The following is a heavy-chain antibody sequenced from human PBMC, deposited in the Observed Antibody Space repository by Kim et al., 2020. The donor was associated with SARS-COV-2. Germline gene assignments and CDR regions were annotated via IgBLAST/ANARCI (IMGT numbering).Heavy chain of an antibody. Sequence: SETLSLTCTVSGGSISSSSYYWGWIRQPPGKGLEWIGSIYYSGSTYYNPSLKSRVTISVDTSKNQFSLKLSSVTAADTAVYYCARRQNRRDGYTRRAFDIWGQGTMVTVSS. D-gene: IGHD5-12*01. V-gene: IGHV4-39*01. J-gene: IGHJ3*02. CDR1: GGSISSSSYY. CDR3: ARRQNRRDGYTRRAFDI. CDR2: IYYSGST.